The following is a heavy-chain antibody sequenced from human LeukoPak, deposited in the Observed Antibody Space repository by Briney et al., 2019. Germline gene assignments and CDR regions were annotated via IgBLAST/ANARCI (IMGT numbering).Heavy chain of an antibody. V-gene: IGHV3-9*01. J-gene: IGHJ4*02. Sequence: GGSLLLSCAASGFTFDDYAFHWVRQAPGKGLEWVSGISWNSANIGYADSVKGRFTISRDNAKNSLYLQMNSLRTEDTALYYCARTNYYDSSGYAYYFDYWSQGTLVTVS. D-gene: IGHD3-22*01. CDR2: ISWNSANI. CDR1: GFTFDDYA. CDR3: ARTNYYDSSGYAYYFDY.